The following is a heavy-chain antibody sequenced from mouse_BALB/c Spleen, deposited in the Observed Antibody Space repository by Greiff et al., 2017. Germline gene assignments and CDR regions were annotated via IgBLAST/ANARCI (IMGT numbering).Heavy chain of an antibody. CDR3: ARGGYEFYDGYSYYAMDY. V-gene: IGHV5-6-5*01. Sequence: EVNVVESGGGLVKPGGSLKLSCAASGFTFSSYAMSWVRQTPEKRLEWVASISSGGSTYYPDSVKGRFTISRDNARNILYLQMSSLRSEDTAMYYCARGGYEFYDGYSYYAMDYWGQGTSVTVSS. CDR1: GFTFSSYA. D-gene: IGHD2-3*01. CDR2: ISSGGST. J-gene: IGHJ4*01.